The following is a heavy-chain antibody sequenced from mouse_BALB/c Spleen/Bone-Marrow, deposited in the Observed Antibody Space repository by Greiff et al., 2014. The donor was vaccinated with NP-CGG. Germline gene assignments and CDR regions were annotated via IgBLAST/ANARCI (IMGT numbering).Heavy chain of an antibody. Sequence: DVQLVESGGDLVKPGGSLKLSCAASGFIFSSFGMSWVRQTPDKRLEWVATITSGGSSTYYPDSLKGRLTISRDDAKNTLYLQMSSLKSEDTAMYYCARIPYYWGQGTTLTVSS. J-gene: IGHJ2*01. CDR2: ITSGGSST. CDR1: GFIFSSFG. CDR3: ARIPYY. V-gene: IGHV5-6*01.